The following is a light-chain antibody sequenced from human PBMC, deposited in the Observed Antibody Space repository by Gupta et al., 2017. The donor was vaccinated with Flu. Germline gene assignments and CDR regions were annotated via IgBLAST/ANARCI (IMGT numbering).Light chain of an antibody. CDR2: DDI. V-gene: IGLV3-21*03. Sequence: SFLLTQPRTGSVVPCKAAKITLGGNSVGSKTVHLCPPKPGQAPVLVVYDDILGPSGIPARFSGSNAGNTTTLIISRVEAGDEADYYCYVWDGSGDKRVWVFGGGTKLTVL. J-gene: IGLJ3*02. CDR1: SVGSKT. CDR3: YVWDGSGDKRVWV.